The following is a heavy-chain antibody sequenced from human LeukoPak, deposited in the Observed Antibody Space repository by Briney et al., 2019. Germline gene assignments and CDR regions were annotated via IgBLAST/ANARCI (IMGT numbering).Heavy chain of an antibody. CDR2: ISAYNGNT. CDR3: ARDLNLGMATPI. Sequence: ASVKVSCKASGYTFTGYYMHWVRQAPGQGLEWMGWISAYNGNTNYAQKLQGRVTMTTDTSTSTAYMELRSLRSDDTAVYYCARDLNLGMATPIWGQETMVTVSS. J-gene: IGHJ3*02. D-gene: IGHD5-24*01. V-gene: IGHV1-18*04. CDR1: GYTFTGYY.